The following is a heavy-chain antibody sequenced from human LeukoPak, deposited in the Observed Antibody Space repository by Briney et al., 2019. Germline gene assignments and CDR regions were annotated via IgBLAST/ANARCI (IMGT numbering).Heavy chain of an antibody. CDR2: IDHSGST. D-gene: IGHD6-19*01. J-gene: IGHJ4*02. CDR1: GYSISSGYY. CDR3: ARDSALAQAVMLDY. V-gene: IGHV4-38-2*02. Sequence: SETLSLTCTVSGYSISSGYYWGWIRQPPGKGLEWTGSIDHSGSTYYSPSLKSRITISVDTSKNQFSLKLSSVTAADTAVYYCARDSALAQAVMLDYWGQGTLVTVSS.